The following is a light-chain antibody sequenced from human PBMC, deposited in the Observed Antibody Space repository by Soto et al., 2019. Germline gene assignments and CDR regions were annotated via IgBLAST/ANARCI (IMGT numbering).Light chain of an antibody. CDR1: SSDVGSYNL. V-gene: IGLV2-23*01. CDR3: CSYAGSHWV. CDR2: EGS. Sequence: QSVLTQPASVSGSPGQSITISCTGTSSDVGSYNLVSWYQQHPGKAPKLMIYEGSKRPSGVSNRFSGSKSGNTASLTISGXXXXXXXDYYCCSYAGSHWVFGGGTKVTV. J-gene: IGLJ3*02.